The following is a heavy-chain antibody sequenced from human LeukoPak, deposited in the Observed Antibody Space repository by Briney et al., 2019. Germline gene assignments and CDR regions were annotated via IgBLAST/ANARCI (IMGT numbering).Heavy chain of an antibody. CDR2: IYYSGST. D-gene: IGHD2-8*02. V-gene: IGHV4-59*01. CDR1: GGSISSYY. CDR3: AAKERGRYWCLDAFDI. Sequence: SETLSLTCTVSGGSISSYYWSWIRQPPGKGLEWIGDIYYSGSTNYNPSLKSRVTISVDPPKNQFSLKLSSVTAADTAMYYCAAKERGRYWCLDAFDIWGQGTMVTVSS. J-gene: IGHJ3*02.